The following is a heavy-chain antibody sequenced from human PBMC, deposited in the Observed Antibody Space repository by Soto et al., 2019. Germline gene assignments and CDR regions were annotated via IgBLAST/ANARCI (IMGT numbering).Heavy chain of an antibody. CDR3: ARGQEGVVATH. Sequence: QVQLQQWGAGLLKPSETLSLNCAVNGGSLSGYYWSWIRQPPGKGLEWIGEIKDGGYTNYSPSLERRGTISSDTSNNQFSLRLNSVTAADTGVYYCARGQEGVVATHCDQGALLTVSS. CDR1: GGSLSGYY. V-gene: IGHV4-34*01. J-gene: IGHJ4*02. CDR2: IKDGGYT. D-gene: IGHD5-12*01.